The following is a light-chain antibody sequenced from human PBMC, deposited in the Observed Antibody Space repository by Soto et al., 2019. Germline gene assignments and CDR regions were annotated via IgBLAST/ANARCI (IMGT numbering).Light chain of an antibody. CDR2: GND. CDR3: SAWDDRLRGSV. CDR1: NSNIGSNP. V-gene: IGLV1-44*01. J-gene: IGLJ1*01. Sequence: QSVLTQPPSASATPGQRVTISCSGSNSNIGSNPVNWYQQVPGTAPKLLIYGNDKRPSGVPDRFSGSKSGTSASLAIRGLQSEDEAEYYCSAWDDRLRGSVFGTGTKVTVL.